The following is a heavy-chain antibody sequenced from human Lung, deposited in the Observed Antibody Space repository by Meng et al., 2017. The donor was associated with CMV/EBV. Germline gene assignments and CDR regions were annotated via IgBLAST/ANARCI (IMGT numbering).Heavy chain of an antibody. J-gene: IGHJ6*02. CDR2: IYSGYGST. D-gene: IGHD2-2*02. CDR3: VRDGYHCSSNSCYRQYFTYGLDV. V-gene: IGHV3-23*03. CDR1: GFIFGNYA. Sequence: GGXLRLXCAASGFIFGNYAMNWVRQAPGKGLEWVSVIYSGYGSTYYADSVEGRLTISRDNSRKTLYLQMNGLRAEDTAVYYCVRDGYHCSSNSCYRQYFTYGLDVXGHGXTVTVSS.